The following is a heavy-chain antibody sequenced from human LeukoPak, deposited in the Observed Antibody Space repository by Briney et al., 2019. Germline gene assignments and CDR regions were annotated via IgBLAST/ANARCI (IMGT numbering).Heavy chain of an antibody. CDR1: GFTFNYRS. J-gene: IGHJ2*01. CDR2: ISRSGDTI. D-gene: IGHD3-22*01. CDR3: ARLLKYYYDSSGYGEDWYFDL. V-gene: IGHV3-48*02. Sequence: GGSLRLSCAAYGFTFNYRSMNWVRQAPGKGLEWISYISRSGDTIYYADSVKGRFTISRDNANNSLYLQMNSLRDEDTAVYFCARLLKYYYDSSGYGEDWYFDLWGRGTLVTVSS.